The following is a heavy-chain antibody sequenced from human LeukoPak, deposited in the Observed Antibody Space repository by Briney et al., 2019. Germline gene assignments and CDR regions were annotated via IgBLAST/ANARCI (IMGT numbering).Heavy chain of an antibody. V-gene: IGHV1-8*02. Sequence: ASVKVSCKASGYTFTNYDINWVRQATGQGLEWLGWVSTDSGNSDSAQKFQGRITLTRDTSISAVFLELRNLRSDDTAVYYCARGVSRGVDYWGQGTLVTVSS. J-gene: IGHJ4*02. CDR1: GYTFTNYD. CDR2: VSTDSGNS. CDR3: ARGVSRGVDY. D-gene: IGHD3-16*01.